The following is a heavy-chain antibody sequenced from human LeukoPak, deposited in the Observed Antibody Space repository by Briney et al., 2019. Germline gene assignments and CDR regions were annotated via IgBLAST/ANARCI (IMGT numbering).Heavy chain of an antibody. CDR3: ARVRRRLDLHYFDY. V-gene: IGHV3-7*01. Sequence: GGSLRLSCAASGFTFSSYWMSWVRQAPGKGLEWMASVKQDRSEKFYVDSLKGRFTISRDNAKNSVYLQMNSLRAEDTAVYYCARVRRRLDLHYFDYWGQGTLVTVSS. CDR1: GFTFSSYW. CDR2: VKQDRSEK. D-gene: IGHD3/OR15-3a*01. J-gene: IGHJ4*02.